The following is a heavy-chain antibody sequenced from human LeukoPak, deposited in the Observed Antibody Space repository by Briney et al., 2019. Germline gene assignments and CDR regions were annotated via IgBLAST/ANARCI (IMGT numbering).Heavy chain of an antibody. V-gene: IGHV1-24*01. D-gene: IGHD1-26*01. CDR2: FDPEDGET. Sequence: EASVKVSCKVSGYTLTELSMHWVRQAPGKGLEWMGGFDPEDGETIYAQKFQGRVTMTEDTSTDTAYMELSSLRSEDTAVYYCANSGWGSGSYHDYWGQGTLVTVSS. CDR1: GYTLTELS. CDR3: ANSGWGSGSYHDY. J-gene: IGHJ4*02.